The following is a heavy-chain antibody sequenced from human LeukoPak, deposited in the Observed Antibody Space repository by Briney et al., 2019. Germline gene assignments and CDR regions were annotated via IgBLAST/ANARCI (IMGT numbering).Heavy chain of an antibody. CDR3: ARVSGYSGTWYVGY. CDR1: GFTFKSYG. V-gene: IGHV3-33*01. D-gene: IGHD6-13*01. CDR2: IWYDGSNK. J-gene: IGHJ4*02. Sequence: GGSLRLSCVASGFTFKSYGMHWVRQAPGTGLEWVAIIWYDGSNKYYADFVKGRFTTSRDNSKNTLYLQMNSLRADDTAVYYCARVSGYSGTWYVGYWGQGTLVTVSS.